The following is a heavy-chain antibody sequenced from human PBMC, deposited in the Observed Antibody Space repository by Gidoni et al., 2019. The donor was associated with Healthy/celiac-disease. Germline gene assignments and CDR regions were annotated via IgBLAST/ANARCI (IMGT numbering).Heavy chain of an antibody. J-gene: IGHJ6*02. D-gene: IGHD4-17*01. CDR2: IIPILGIA. CDR1: GGTFSSYS. Sequence: QVQLVQSGAEVKKPGSSVKFSCKSSGGTFSSYSISWVRQAPGQGLEWMGRIIPILGIANYAQKFQGRVTITADKSTSTAYMELSSLRSEDTAVYYCARDGYGDEPNYYYYGMDVWGQGTTVTVSS. CDR3: ARDGYGDEPNYYYYGMDV. V-gene: IGHV1-69*09.